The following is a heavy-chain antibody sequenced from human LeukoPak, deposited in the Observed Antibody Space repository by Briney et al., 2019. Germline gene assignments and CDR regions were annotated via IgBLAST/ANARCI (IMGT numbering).Heavy chain of an antibody. CDR2: ISSNGGST. V-gene: IGHV3-64*01. Sequence: PGGSLRLSCAASGFTFSSYAMHWVRQAPGKGLEYVSAISSNGGSTYYANSVKGRFTISRDNSKNSLYPQMNSLRAEDTAVYYCARDANQRGWEIDYWGQGTLVTVSS. D-gene: IGHD2-2*01. CDR3: ARDANQRGWEIDY. CDR1: GFTFSSYA. J-gene: IGHJ4*02.